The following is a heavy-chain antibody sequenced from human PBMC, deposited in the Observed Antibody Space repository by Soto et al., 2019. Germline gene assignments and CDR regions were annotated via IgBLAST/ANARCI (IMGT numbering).Heavy chain of an antibody. CDR2: IGAYNGDT. CDR3: ARDWKGAEGFDP. Sequence: QVQLVQSGAEVKKPGASVKVSCKASGDNFSTYGFSWVRPAPGQGLEEMGWIGAYNGDTNYAQNFQGRVTMTTDTSTTTSSMELRSLTSDDTAVYGCARDWKGAEGFDPWGQGTLVTVSS. CDR1: GDNFSTYG. D-gene: IGHD1-1*01. J-gene: IGHJ5*02. V-gene: IGHV1-18*01.